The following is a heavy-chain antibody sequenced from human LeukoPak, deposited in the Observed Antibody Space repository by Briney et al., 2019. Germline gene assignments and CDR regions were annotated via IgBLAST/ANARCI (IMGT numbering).Heavy chain of an antibody. Sequence: PSETLSLTCTVSGGSITNYYWSWIRQPPGKGLEWIAYIYYSGTTNYNPSLKSRVTISVDTSKNQFSLKLSSVTAADTAVYYCARDGRSGWYGGFDYWGQGTLVTVSS. V-gene: IGHV4-59*01. D-gene: IGHD6-19*01. CDR3: ARDGRSGWYGGFDY. CDR1: GGSITNYY. J-gene: IGHJ4*02. CDR2: IYYSGTT.